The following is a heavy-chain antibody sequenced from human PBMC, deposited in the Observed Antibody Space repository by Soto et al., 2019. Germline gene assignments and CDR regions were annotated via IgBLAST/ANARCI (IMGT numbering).Heavy chain of an antibody. V-gene: IGHV1-69*06. D-gene: IGHD3-3*01. J-gene: IGHJ6*02. Sequence: SVKVSCKASGGTFSSYAISWVRQAPGQGLEWMGGIIPIFGTANYAQKFQGRVTITADKSTSTAYMELSSLRSEDTAVYYCARGDFWSGYYRWGQGPNYNYYGMDVWGQGTTVTVSS. CDR1: GGTFSSYA. CDR3: ARGDFWSGYYRWGQGPNYNYYGMDV. CDR2: IIPIFGTA.